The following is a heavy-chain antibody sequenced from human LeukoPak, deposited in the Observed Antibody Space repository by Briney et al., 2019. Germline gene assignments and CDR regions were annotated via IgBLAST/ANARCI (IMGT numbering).Heavy chain of an antibody. CDR3: ARVPRSYYYYYYMDV. V-gene: IGHV4-59*01. CDR1: GGSISSYH. CDR2: IYYSGSS. J-gene: IGHJ6*03. Sequence: SETLSLTCTVSGGSISSYHWSWIRQPPGKGLEWLGYIYYSGSSNYNPSLKSRVTMSADTSKNQFSLKLSSVTAADTAVYYCARVPRSYYYYYYMDVWGKGTTVTVSS.